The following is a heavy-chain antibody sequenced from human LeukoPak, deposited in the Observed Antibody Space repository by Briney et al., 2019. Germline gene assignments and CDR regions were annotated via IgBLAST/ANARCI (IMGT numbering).Heavy chain of an antibody. D-gene: IGHD6-13*01. CDR3: ARKHLAAAGPFDY. Sequence: GGSLRLSCAASGFTFTYYAMNWVRQAPGKGLEWVSAISGSGSDGSTYYADSVKGRFTISRDNSKNTLYLQMNSLRAEDTAVYYYARKHLAAAGPFDYWGQGTLVTVSS. CDR2: ISGSGSDGST. V-gene: IGHV3-23*01. J-gene: IGHJ4*02. CDR1: GFTFTYYA.